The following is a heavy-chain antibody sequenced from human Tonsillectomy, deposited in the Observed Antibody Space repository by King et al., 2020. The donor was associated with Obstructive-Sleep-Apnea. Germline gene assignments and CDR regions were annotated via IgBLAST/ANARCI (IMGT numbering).Heavy chain of an antibody. CDR3: AHSRFSSSLWGMDV. J-gene: IGHJ6*02. V-gene: IGHV2-5*02. CDR1: GFSLISSGVG. CDR2: IYWDYDK. D-gene: IGHD6-13*01. Sequence: TLKESGPTLVKPTQTLTLTCTFSGFSLISSGVGVGWIRQPPGKALEWLALIYWDYDKRYSPSLKSRVTITTDTSKNQVVLTMTNMDPVDTATYYCAHSRFSSSLWGMDVWGQGTTVTVSS.